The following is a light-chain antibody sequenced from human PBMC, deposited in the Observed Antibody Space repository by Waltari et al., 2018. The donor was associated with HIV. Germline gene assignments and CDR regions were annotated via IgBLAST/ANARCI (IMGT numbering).Light chain of an antibody. J-gene: IGKJ1*01. CDR3: MQALQTPRT. CDR1: QSLLHVNGNNY. CDR2: MTF. V-gene: IGKV2-28*01. Sequence: IVMTQSPLSLPVPPGETASISRRSRQSLLHVNGNNYLDWYFQKPGQSPQVLIYMTFNRASGVPDRFSGSGSGTDFTLKISRLEAEDVGIYYCMQALQTPRTFGQGTKVEI.